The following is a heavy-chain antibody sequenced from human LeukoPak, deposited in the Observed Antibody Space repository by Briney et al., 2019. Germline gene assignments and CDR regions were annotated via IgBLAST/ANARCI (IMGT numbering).Heavy chain of an antibody. CDR3: ARAVRITMVRGVKRGVWFDP. CDR1: GGSFSGYY. V-gene: IGHV4-34*01. D-gene: IGHD3-10*01. CDR2: INHSGST. J-gene: IGHJ5*02. Sequence: SETLSLTCAVYGGSFSGYYWSWIRQPPGKGLEWIGEINHSGSTNYNPSLKSRVTISVDTSKNQFSLKLSSVTAADTAVYYCARAVRITMVRGVKRGVWFDPWGQGTLVTVPS.